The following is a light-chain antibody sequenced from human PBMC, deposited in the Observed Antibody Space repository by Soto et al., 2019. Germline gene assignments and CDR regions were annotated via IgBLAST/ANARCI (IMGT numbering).Light chain of an antibody. V-gene: IGLV1-44*01. CDR2: SNN. Sequence: QSVLTQPPSASGTPGQRVTISCSGSSSNIGSNTVNWYQQLPGTAPKLLIYSNNQRPSGVPDRFSGSKSGTSASLAISGLHSEVEADYYCASWDDSLFGVVFGGGTKLTVL. CDR1: SSNIGSNT. CDR3: ASWDDSLFGVV. J-gene: IGLJ2*01.